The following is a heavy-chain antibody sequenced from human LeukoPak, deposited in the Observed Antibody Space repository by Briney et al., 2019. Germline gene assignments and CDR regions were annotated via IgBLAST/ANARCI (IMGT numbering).Heavy chain of an antibody. D-gene: IGHD3-22*01. V-gene: IGHV1-69*15. CDR1: GGTFSSYA. J-gene: IGHJ4*02. Sequence: SVKVSCKASGGTFSSYAISWVRQAPAQGLEWMGRIIPIFGTANYAQKFQGRVTITADESTSTAYMELSSLRSEDTAVYYCARDGNYYDSSGYYSTFDYWGQGTLVTVSS. CDR3: ARDGNYYDSSGYYSTFDY. CDR2: IIPIFGTA.